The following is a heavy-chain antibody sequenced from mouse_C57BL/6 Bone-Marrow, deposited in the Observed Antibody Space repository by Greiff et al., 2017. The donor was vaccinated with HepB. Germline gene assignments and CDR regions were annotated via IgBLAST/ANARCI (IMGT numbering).Heavy chain of an antibody. V-gene: IGHV1-50*01. Sequence: QVHVKQPGAELVKPGASVKLSCKASGYTFTSYWMQWVKQRPGQGLEWIGEIDPSDSYTNYNQKFKGKATLTVDTSSSTAYMQLSSLTSEDSAVYYCARRAAQGYYFDYWGQGTTLTVSS. CDR2: IDPSDSYT. CDR3: ARRAAQGYYFDY. CDR1: GYTFTSYW. D-gene: IGHD3-2*02. J-gene: IGHJ2*01.